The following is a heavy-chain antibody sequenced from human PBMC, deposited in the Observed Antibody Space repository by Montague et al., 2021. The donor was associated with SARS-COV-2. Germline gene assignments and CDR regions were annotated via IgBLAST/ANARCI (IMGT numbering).Heavy chain of an antibody. CDR3: ASHPVWQQLCT. D-gene: IGHD1-1*01. Sequence: SETLSLTCAVSGASLASGYWWSWVRQSPGKGLERIAEIHHIGGSNYNPSLVSRVTIFLDHSKNHLTLTLSSVTAADTAMYYCASHPVWQQLCTWGQGTLVTVSA. J-gene: IGHJ5*02. CDR1: GASLASGYW. CDR2: IHHIGGS. V-gene: IGHV4-4*02.